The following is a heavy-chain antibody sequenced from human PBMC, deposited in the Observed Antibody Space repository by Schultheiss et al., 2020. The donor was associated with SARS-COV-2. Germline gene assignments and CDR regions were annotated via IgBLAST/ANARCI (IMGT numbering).Heavy chain of an antibody. CDR1: GFTFNNAW. CDR2: ISSSSSYI. D-gene: IGHD3-10*01. CDR3: ARVFLNWFGEPKRDY. J-gene: IGHJ4*02. V-gene: IGHV3-21*04. Sequence: GESLKISCAASGFTFNNAWMSWVRQAPGRGLEWVSSISSSSSYIYYADSVKGRFTISRDNAKNSLYLQMNSLRAEDTAVYYCARVFLNWFGEPKRDYWGQGTLVTVSS.